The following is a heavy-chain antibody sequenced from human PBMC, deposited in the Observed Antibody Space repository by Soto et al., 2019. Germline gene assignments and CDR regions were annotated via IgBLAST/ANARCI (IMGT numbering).Heavy chain of an antibody. Sequence: QVQLQESGPGLVKPSQTLSLTCTVSGDSISNEAYFWSWIRQRPGKGLEWLGYIYYSGGTYYSPSLNSRLTISLDTSQNQFSLRLSSVTAADTAIYYCARVQYRYGLGYDYGLDVWGQGTTVTVSS. D-gene: IGHD3-10*01. CDR3: ARVQYRYGLGYDYGLDV. V-gene: IGHV4-31*03. CDR1: GDSISNEAYF. J-gene: IGHJ6*02. CDR2: IYYSGGT.